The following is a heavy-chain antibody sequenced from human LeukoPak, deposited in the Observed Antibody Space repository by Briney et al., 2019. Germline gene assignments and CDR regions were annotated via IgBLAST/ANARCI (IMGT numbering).Heavy chain of an antibody. CDR3: ASEGLIFGVVSYYFDY. J-gene: IGHJ4*02. CDR1: GYTFTGYY. CDR2: INPNSGGT. Sequence: ASVKVSCKASGYTFTGYYIHWVRQAPGQGLEWMGWINPNSGGTNYAQKFQGRVAMTRDTSISTAYMELSRLRSDDTAVYYCASEGLIFGVVSYYFDYWGQGTLVTVSS. D-gene: IGHD3-3*02. V-gene: IGHV1-2*02.